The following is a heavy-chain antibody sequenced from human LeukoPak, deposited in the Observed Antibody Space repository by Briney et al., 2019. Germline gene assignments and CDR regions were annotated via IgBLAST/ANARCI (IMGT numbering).Heavy chain of an antibody. CDR2: IYYSGST. D-gene: IGHD5-24*01. CDR1: GGSIGSGAYY. CDR3: ARDLGDGYLANDY. Sequence: SETLSLTCTVSGGSIGSGAYYWSWIRQPPGKGLEWIGYIYYSGSTYYNPSLKSRVTISVDASKNQFSLKLSSVTAADTAVYYCARDLGDGYLANDYWGQGTLVTVSS. J-gene: IGHJ4*02. V-gene: IGHV4-31*03.